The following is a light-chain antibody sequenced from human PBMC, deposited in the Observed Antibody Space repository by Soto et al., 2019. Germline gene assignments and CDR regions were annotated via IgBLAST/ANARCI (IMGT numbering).Light chain of an antibody. CDR3: QQYGRSPT. CDR2: DAS. J-gene: IGKJ1*01. Sequence: IVLTQSPDTLSLSPGERATLSCRASQSVSSNYLAWYQQKLGQAPRLLIYDASRGATGIPDRFSGSGSGTDFTLTISRLEPEDFVVYYCQQYGRSPTFGQGTKVEIK. V-gene: IGKV3-20*01. CDR1: QSVSSNY.